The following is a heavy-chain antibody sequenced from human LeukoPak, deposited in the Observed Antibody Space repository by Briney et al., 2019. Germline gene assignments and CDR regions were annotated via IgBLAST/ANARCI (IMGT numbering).Heavy chain of an antibody. V-gene: IGHV3-23*01. J-gene: IGHJ4*02. CDR1: GFTFSSHA. Sequence: GGSLRLSCAASGFTFSSHAMSWVRQAPGEGLEGVSGISSSGGSTYYADSVKGRFTISRDNSKNTLYLQMNSLRGEDTAVYYCARGRDAGGDNWGQGTLVTVSS. CDR3: ARGRDAGGDN. CDR2: ISSSGGST. D-gene: IGHD3-16*01.